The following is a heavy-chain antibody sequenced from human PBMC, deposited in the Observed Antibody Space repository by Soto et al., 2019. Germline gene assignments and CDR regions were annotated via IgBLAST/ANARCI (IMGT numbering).Heavy chain of an antibody. J-gene: IGHJ5*02. CDR1: DYPFTNYG. V-gene: IGHV1-18*01. Sequence: GASVKVSCKASDYPFTNYGISWVRQAPGQGLEWMGRISANNGHTDYAQKLQGRVTMTTDTSTNTAYMELRSLRSDDTAVYYCATFRGLVGATTLGWFDPWGQGTLVTVSS. D-gene: IGHD1-26*01. CDR2: ISANNGHT. CDR3: ATFRGLVGATTLGWFDP.